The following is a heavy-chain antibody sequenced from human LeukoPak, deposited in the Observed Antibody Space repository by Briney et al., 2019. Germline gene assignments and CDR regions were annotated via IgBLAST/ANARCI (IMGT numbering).Heavy chain of an antibody. CDR1: GGSISSGSYY. D-gene: IGHD5-18*01. Sequence: SETLSLTCTVSGGSISSGSYYWSWIRQPAGKGLEWIGRIYTSGSTNYNPSLKSRVTISVDTSKNQFSLKLSSVTAADTAVYYCARGERGYSYGYAGIRGYYSYYMDVWGKGTTVTISS. CDR2: IYTSGST. CDR3: ARGERGYSYGYAGIRGYYSYYMDV. V-gene: IGHV4-61*02. J-gene: IGHJ6*03.